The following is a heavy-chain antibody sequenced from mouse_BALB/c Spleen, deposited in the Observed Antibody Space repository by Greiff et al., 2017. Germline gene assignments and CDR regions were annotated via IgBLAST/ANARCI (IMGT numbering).Heavy chain of an antibody. J-gene: IGHJ2*01. D-gene: IGHD2-14*01. CDR3: GRGYYRYDYFDY. Sequence: EVQLQQSGPELVKPGASVKISCKASGYSFTGYFMHWVKQSHGKSLEWIGRINPYNGDTFYNQKFKGKATLTVDKSSSTAHMELLSLTSEDSAVYYCGRGYYRYDYFDYWGQGTTLTVSS. CDR1: GYSFTGYF. V-gene: IGHV1-37*01. CDR2: INPYNGDT.